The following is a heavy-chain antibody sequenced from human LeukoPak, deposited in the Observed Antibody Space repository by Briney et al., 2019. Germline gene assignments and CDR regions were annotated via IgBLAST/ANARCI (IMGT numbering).Heavy chain of an antibody. J-gene: IGHJ6*02. V-gene: IGHV1-69*04. CDR1: GGTFSSSA. D-gene: IGHD1-20*01. CDR2: IIPILDIA. Sequence: ASVKVSCKASGGTFSSSAISWVRQAPGQGLEWMGRIIPILDIAYNAQTFQGRVTITADKSTSTAYMELSSLRSEDTAVYYCARDLDKWNAGRDYYGMDVWGQGTTVTVSS. CDR3: ARDLDKWNAGRDYYGMDV.